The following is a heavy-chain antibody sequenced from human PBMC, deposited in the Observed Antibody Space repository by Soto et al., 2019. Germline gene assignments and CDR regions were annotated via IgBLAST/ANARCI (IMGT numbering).Heavy chain of an antibody. V-gene: IGHV5-10-1*01. D-gene: IGHD4-17*01. CDR2: IDPSDSYT. J-gene: IGHJ6*02. CDR1: GYSFTSYW. Sequence: GESLKISCKGSGYSFTSYWISWVRQMPGKGLEWMGRIDPSDSYTNYSPSFQGHVTISADKSISTAYLQWSSLKASDTAMYYCASSDPDYGDYHYYYGMDVWGHGTTVTVSS. CDR3: ASSDPDYGDYHYYYGMDV.